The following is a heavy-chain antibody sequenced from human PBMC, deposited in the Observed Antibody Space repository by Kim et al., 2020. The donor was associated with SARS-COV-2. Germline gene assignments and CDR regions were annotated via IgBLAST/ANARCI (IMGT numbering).Heavy chain of an antibody. CDR1: GFTFSSYG. CDR3: ARDQEAVAGTFDY. Sequence: GGSLRLSCAASGFTFSSYGMHWVRQAPGKGLEWVAVISYDGSNKYYADSVKGRFTISRDNSKNTLYLQMNSLRAEDTAVYYCARDQEAVAGTFDYWGQGTLVTVSS. V-gene: IGHV3-33*05. D-gene: IGHD6-19*01. J-gene: IGHJ4*02. CDR2: ISYDGSNK.